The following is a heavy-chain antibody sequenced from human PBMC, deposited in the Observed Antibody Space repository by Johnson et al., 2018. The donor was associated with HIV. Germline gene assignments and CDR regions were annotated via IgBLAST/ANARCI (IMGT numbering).Heavy chain of an antibody. Sequence: VQLVESGGGLVQPGGSLRLSCAASGFTVSSNYMSWVRQAPGKGLEWVSVIFSGGSTYYAAYVNGRFTISRDNSKNTLYLQMNSLRPDDTAVYYCARDRRQFVEWSTTFDIWGQGTMVTVSS. CDR1: GFTVSSNY. J-gene: IGHJ3*02. CDR3: ARDRRQFVEWSTTFDI. CDR2: IFSGGST. V-gene: IGHV3-66*01. D-gene: IGHD3-3*01.